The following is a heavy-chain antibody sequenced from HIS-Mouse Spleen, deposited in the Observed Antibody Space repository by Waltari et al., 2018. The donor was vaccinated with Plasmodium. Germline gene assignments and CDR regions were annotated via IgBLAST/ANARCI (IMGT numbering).Heavy chain of an antibody. CDR2: INHSGST. D-gene: IGHD2-15*01. CDR1: GGSFSGYY. Sequence: QVQLQQWGAGLLKPSETLSLTCAVYGGSFSGYYWSWIRQPPGKGLEWIGEINHSGSTNYNPSLKSRVTISVDTSKNQFSLKLSSVTAADTAVYYCARGSDRSGGSCYDYWGQGTLVTVSS. CDR3: ARGSDRSGGSCYDY. V-gene: IGHV4-34*01. J-gene: IGHJ4*02.